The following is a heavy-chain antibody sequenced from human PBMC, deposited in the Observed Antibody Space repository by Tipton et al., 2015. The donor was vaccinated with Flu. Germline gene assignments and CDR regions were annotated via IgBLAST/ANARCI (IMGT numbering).Heavy chain of an antibody. CDR2: TVVGSGNT. V-gene: IGHV1-58*02. Sequence: QLVQSGPEVKKPGTSVKVSCKASGFTFTSFAMQWVRQARGQRLEWIGWTVVGSGNTNYAQKFQERVTITRDMSTSTAYMELSSLRSEDTAVYYCAAGSGGYQFDYWGQGALVTVSS. CDR1: GFTFTSFA. D-gene: IGHD3-22*01. J-gene: IGHJ4*02. CDR3: AAGSGGYQFDY.